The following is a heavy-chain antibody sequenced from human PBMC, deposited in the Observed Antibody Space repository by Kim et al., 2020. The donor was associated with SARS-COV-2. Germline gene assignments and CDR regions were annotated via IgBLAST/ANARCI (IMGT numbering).Heavy chain of an antibody. CDR3: ARGADIVVVPAAIMDY. J-gene: IGHJ4*02. Sequence: VKGRFTISRDNAKNSLYRQMNSLRDEDTAVYYCARGADIVVVPAAIMDYWGQGTLVTVSS. V-gene: IGHV3-48*02. D-gene: IGHD2-2*02.